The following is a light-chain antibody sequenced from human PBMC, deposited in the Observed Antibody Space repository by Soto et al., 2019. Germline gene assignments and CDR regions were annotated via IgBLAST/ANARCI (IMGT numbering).Light chain of an antibody. CDR1: QAINNY. Sequence: DIQMTQSPSSLSASVGDRVTITCRASQAINNYLAWYQQKPGKVPTLLLSAASTLQSGVPSRFSGSWSGTDFTLTISSLQPEYVATYYCQKFNAVPTFGGGTKVEI. CDR2: AAS. V-gene: IGKV1-27*01. CDR3: QKFNAVPT. J-gene: IGKJ4*01.